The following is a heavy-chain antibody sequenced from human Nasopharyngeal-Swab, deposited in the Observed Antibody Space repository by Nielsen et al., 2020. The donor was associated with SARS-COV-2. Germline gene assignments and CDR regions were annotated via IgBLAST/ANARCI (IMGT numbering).Heavy chain of an antibody. Sequence: GESLKISCAASGFTFSRYAMSWVRQAPGKGLEWVSAISGSGGSTCYADSVKGRFTISRDNSKNTLYLQMNSLRAEDTAVHYCAKGGGAGYWGQGTLVTVSS. J-gene: IGHJ4*02. V-gene: IGHV3-23*01. D-gene: IGHD3-16*01. CDR1: GFTFSRYA. CDR3: AKGGGAGY. CDR2: ISGSGGST.